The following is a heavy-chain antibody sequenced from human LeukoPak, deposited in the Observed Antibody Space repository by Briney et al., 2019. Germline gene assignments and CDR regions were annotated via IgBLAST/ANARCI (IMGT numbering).Heavy chain of an antibody. D-gene: IGHD3-22*01. CDR2: ISSSGSTV. V-gene: IGHV3-48*03. CDR1: GFTFSSYE. CDR3: ARDWPSSGFY. J-gene: IGHJ4*02. Sequence: GGSLRLSCAASGFTFSSYEMNWVRQAPGKGLEWVSYISSSGSTVYYVDSVKGRFTISRDNAKNSLYLQMNSLRAEDTAVYYCARDWPSSGFYWGQGTLVTVSS.